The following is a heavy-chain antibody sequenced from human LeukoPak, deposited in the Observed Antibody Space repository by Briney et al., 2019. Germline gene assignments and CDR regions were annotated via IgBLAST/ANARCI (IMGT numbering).Heavy chain of an antibody. CDR2: MNPNSGNT. CDR1: GGTFSSYA. Sequence: ASVKVSCKASGGTFSSYAISWVRQAPGQGLEWMGWMNPNSGNTGYAQKFQGRVTMTRNTSISTAYMELSSLRSEDTAVYYCARGRGYYDFWSGYSRGNWFDPWGQGTLVTVSS. J-gene: IGHJ5*02. V-gene: IGHV1-8*02. D-gene: IGHD3-3*01. CDR3: ARGRGYYDFWSGYSRGNWFDP.